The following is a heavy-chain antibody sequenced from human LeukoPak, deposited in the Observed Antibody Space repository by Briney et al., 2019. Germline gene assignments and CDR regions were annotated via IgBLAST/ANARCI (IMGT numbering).Heavy chain of an antibody. Sequence: GRSLRLSCAASGFTFRSYAMHWVRQAPGKGLEWVADMSYDGSNKYYADSVRGRFTISRDNSKNTLYLQMNSLGAGDTAVYYCTKDLYGSGSKSCGMDVWGKGTTVTVSS. CDR2: MSYDGSNK. D-gene: IGHD3-10*01. CDR3: TKDLYGSGSKSCGMDV. CDR1: GFTFRSYA. J-gene: IGHJ6*04. V-gene: IGHV3-30*04.